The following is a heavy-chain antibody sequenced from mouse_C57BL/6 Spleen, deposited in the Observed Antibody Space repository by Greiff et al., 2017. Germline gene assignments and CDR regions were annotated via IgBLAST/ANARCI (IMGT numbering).Heavy chain of an antibody. CDR2: INPNNGGT. Sequence: EVQLQQSGPELVKPGASVKMSCKASGYTFTDYNMHWVKQSHGKSLEWIGYINPNNGGTSYNQKFKGKATLTVNKSSSTAYMELRSLTSEDSAVYYCARGDDYSNRFAYWGQGTLVTVSA. CDR1: GYTFTDYN. D-gene: IGHD2-5*01. CDR3: ARGDDYSNRFAY. J-gene: IGHJ3*01. V-gene: IGHV1-22*01.